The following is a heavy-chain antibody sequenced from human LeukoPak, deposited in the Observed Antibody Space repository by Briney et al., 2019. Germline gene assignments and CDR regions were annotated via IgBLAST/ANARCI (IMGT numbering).Heavy chain of an antibody. CDR1: GFTFSSCA. Sequence: QAGGSLRLSCAASGFTFSSCAMSWVRQAPGKGLEWVSNIIGSGERTYYADSAKGRFTISRDNSRNTLYLQMDSLRDEDTAVYYCAKDLGTIFGVVRGVEGFDYWGQGTLVTVSS. D-gene: IGHD3-3*01. V-gene: IGHV3-23*01. CDR2: IIGSGERT. CDR3: AKDLGTIFGVVRGVEGFDY. J-gene: IGHJ4*02.